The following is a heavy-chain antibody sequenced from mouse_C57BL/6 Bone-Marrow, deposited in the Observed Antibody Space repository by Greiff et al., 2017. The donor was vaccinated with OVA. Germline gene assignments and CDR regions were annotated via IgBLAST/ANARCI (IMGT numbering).Heavy chain of an antibody. Sequence: VQLQQPGAELVKPGASVKLSCKASGYTFTSYWMHWVKQRPGQGLEWIGMIHPNSGSTNYNEKFKSKATLTVDKSSSTAYMQLSSLTSEDSAVYYCARKGLITTVVAHWYFDGWGTGTTVTVSS. J-gene: IGHJ1*03. D-gene: IGHD1-1*01. CDR3: ARKGLITTVVAHWYFDG. CDR2: IHPNSGST. V-gene: IGHV1-64*01. CDR1: GYTFTSYW.